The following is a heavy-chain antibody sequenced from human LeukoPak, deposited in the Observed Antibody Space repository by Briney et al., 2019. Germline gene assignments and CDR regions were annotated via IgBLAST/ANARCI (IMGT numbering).Heavy chain of an antibody. V-gene: IGHV4-59*01. D-gene: IGHD6-19*01. CDR3: ARQADSSGSVWGENYYYYYMDV. CDR2: IYYSGST. CDR1: GGSISSYY. Sequence: SETLSLTCTVSGGSISSYYWSWIRQPPGKGLEWIGYIYYSGSTNYNPSLKSRVTISVDTSKNQFSLKLSSVTAADTAVYYCARQADSSGSVWGENYYYYYMDVWGKGTTVTISS. J-gene: IGHJ6*03.